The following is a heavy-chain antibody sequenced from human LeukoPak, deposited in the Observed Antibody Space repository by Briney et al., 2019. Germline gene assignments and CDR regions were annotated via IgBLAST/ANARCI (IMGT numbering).Heavy chain of an antibody. CDR3: ARHGSSASSGWYRLDY. D-gene: IGHD6-19*01. CDR1: GGSISSYY. J-gene: IGHJ4*02. V-gene: IGHV4-59*08. CDR2: IYYSGST. Sequence: PSETLSLTCTVSGGSISSYYWSWIRQPSGKGLEWIGCIYYSGSTDYNPSLKSRVTISVDTSKNQFSLKLSSVTAADTAVYYCARHGSSASSGWYRLDYWGQGTLVTVSS.